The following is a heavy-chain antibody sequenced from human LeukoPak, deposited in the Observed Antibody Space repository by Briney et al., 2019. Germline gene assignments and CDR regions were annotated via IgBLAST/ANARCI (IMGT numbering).Heavy chain of an antibody. V-gene: IGHV3-23*01. Sequence: AGGSLRLSCAASGFTFSSYAMSWVRQAPGKGLEWVSAISGSGGSTYYADSVKGRFTISRDNSKNTLYLQMNSLRAEDTAVYYCAKIRSYAIGWYFDYWGQGTLVTVSS. CDR1: GFTFSSYA. CDR2: ISGSGGST. CDR3: AKIRSYAIGWYFDY. D-gene: IGHD2-8*01. J-gene: IGHJ4*02.